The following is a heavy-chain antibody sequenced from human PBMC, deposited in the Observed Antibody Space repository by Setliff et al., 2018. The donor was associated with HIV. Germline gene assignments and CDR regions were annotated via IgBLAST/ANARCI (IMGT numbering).Heavy chain of an antibody. CDR2: MYYSGTT. V-gene: IGHV4-39*01. CDR3: GRAPDY. J-gene: IGHJ4*02. CDR1: DPISSGSYY. Sequence: SETLSLTCRPQESLRDPISSGSYYWGWIRQPPGKGLEWIGSMYYSGTTYYNPSLKSRVTISVDTSKTQFSLKLNSVTAADTAVYYCGRAPDYWGQGTLVTVSS.